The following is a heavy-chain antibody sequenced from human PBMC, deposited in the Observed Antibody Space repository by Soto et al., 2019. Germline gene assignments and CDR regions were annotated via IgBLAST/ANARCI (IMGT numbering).Heavy chain of an antibody. J-gene: IGHJ5*02. V-gene: IGHV4-39*01. CDR3: ARPRGTGATGHWFDP. CDR1: DGSISSSSYY. Sequence: SETLSLTCTVSDGSISSSSYYWGWIRQPPGKRLEWIGSIFYSGSTSYSPSLRSRVTISVDTSKNQFSLKLSSVTAADTAVYYCARPRGTGATGHWFDPWGQGTLVTVSS. CDR2: IFYSGST. D-gene: IGHD2-8*02.